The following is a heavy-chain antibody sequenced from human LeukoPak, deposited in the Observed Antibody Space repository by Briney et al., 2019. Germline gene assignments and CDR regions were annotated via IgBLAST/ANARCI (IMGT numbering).Heavy chain of an antibody. V-gene: IGHV4-39*02. D-gene: IGHD3-16*01. J-gene: IGHJ4*02. CDR2: IYDSGNT. CDR3: ATDNYGTLDY. Sequence: SETLSLTCVVFGGSISSSNHYWAWIRQPPGKGLEWIGSIYDSGNTYYNPSLKSRITTSVDTSKNQFSLKLSSVTAADTAVYYCATDNYGTLDYWGQGTLVTVSS. CDR1: GGSISSSNHY.